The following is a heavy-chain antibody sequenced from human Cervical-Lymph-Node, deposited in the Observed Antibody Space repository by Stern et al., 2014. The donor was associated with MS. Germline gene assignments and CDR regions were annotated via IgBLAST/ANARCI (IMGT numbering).Heavy chain of an antibody. D-gene: IGHD5-24*01. CDR2: IIPFFGTA. CDR3: ATRDMATVTNYYYGMDV. CDR1: GGTFSSYA. Sequence: QVQLVQSGAEVKKPGSSVKVSCKASGGTFSSYAISWVRQAPGQGLEWMGGIIPFFGTANYVQRFQGRVTITADESTTTAYMELSSLRSEDTAVYYCATRDMATVTNYYYGMDVWGQGTTVIVSS. J-gene: IGHJ6*02. V-gene: IGHV1-69*01.